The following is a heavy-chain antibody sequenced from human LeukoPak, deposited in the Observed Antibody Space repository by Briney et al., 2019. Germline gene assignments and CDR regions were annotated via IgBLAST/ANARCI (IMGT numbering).Heavy chain of an antibody. Sequence: PGGSLRLSCAVSGLTFSSHWMTWVRQAPGKGLEWVANIKTDGSDKYYVDSVRGRFTISRDNAKNSLYLQMNSLRAEDTAVYYCAKTTRTMGMDVWGQGTTVTVSS. D-gene: IGHD1-14*01. CDR2: IKTDGSDK. CDR1: GLTFSSHW. CDR3: AKTTRTMGMDV. J-gene: IGHJ6*02. V-gene: IGHV3-7*05.